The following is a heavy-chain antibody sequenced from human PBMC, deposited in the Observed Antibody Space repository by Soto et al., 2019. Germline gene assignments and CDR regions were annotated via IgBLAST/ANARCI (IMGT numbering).Heavy chain of an antibody. V-gene: IGHV5-51*01. Sequence: PGESLKISCKASGYSFTDYWIGWVRQMPGKGLEWMGIIYPGDSDTRYSPPFQGQVTISADKSISTAYLQWSSLKASDTAMYYCARGGIVASTRNYFDYWGQGTLVTVSS. D-gene: IGHD1-26*01. CDR3: ARGGIVASTRNYFDY. CDR2: IYPGDSDT. J-gene: IGHJ4*02. CDR1: GYSFTDYW.